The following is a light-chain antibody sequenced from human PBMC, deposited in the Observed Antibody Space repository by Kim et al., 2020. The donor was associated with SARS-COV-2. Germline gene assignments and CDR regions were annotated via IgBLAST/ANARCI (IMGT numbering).Light chain of an antibody. Sequence: SYELTQPPSVSVAPGKTARITCGGNNIGSKSVHWYQQKPGQAPVLVIYYDSDRPSGIPERFSGSNSGNTATLTISRVEAGDEADDYCKVWDSSSDHLVFG. CDR1: NIGSKS. V-gene: IGLV3-21*04. J-gene: IGLJ3*02. CDR2: YDS. CDR3: KVWDSSSDHLV.